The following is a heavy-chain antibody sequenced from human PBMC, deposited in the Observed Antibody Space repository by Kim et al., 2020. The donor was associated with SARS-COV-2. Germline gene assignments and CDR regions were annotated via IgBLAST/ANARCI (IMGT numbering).Heavy chain of an antibody. CDR1: GGSISSSIYS. J-gene: IGHJ3*02. V-gene: IGHV4-39*07. CDR2: IYYSRIT. Sequence: SETLSLTCTVSGGSISSSIYSWGWIRQPPGKGLEWIGTIYYSRITYYNLSLKSRVTISVDTSKTQFSLKLTSVTAADTAVYYCARDREVGYYDILTGYYIGAFDIWGRGTMVTVSS. CDR3: ARDREVGYYDILTGYYIGAFDI. D-gene: IGHD3-9*01.